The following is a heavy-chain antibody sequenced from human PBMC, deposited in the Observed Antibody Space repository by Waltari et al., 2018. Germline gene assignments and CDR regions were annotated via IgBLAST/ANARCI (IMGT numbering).Heavy chain of an antibody. V-gene: IGHV1-69*01. CDR2: VLPCFGPA. D-gene: IGHD3-22*01. J-gene: IGHJ4*02. CDR1: GGTFSSYA. Sequence: QVQLVQSGAEVKKPGSSVKVSCKASGGTFSSYAISWVRQAPGQGLEWMGGVLPCFGPANYARKFQGRGTITADESTSTAYMELSSLRSEDTAVYYCARVYDYYDSSGYYIFDYWGQGTLVTVSS. CDR3: ARVYDYYDSSGYYIFDY.